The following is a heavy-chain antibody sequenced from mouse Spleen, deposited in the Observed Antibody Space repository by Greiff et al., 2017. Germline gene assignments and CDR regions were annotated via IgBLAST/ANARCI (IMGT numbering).Heavy chain of an antibody. CDR2: IDPENGDT. V-gene: IGHV14-4*01. D-gene: IGHD2-2*01. J-gene: IGHJ3*01. CDR1: GFNITDDY. Sequence: VQLKQSGAELVRPGASVKLSCTASGFNITDDYMHWVKQRPEQGLEWIGWIDPENGDTEYASKFQGKATITADTSSNTAYLQLSSLTSEDTAVYYCTTNGYPFAYWGQGTLVTVSA. CDR3: TTNGYPFAY.